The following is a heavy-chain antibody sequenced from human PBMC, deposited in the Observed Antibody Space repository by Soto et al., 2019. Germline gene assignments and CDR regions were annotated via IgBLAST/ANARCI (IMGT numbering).Heavy chain of an antibody. D-gene: IGHD4-17*01. CDR3: ARIPDYGAVNWFDP. Sequence: PSETLSLTCAVSSGSISSSNWWSWVRQPPGKGLEWIGEIYHSGSTNYNPSLKSRVTISVDKSKNQFSLKLSSVTAADTAVYYCARIPDYGAVNWFDPWGQGTLVTVSS. CDR1: SGSISSSNW. J-gene: IGHJ5*02. CDR2: IYHSGST. V-gene: IGHV4-4*02.